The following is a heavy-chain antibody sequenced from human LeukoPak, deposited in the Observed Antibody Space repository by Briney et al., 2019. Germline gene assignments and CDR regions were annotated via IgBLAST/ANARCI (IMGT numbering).Heavy chain of an antibody. D-gene: IGHD1-1*01. Sequence: SETLSLTCSVSGGSVSSGRYYWTWIRQPPGKGLEWIGYIYYSGSTNYNPSLKSRVSISVDTSKNQFSLKMSSVTAADTAVYYCARALKGTGWFDPWGQGTLVTVSS. CDR3: ARALKGTGWFDP. CDR1: GGSVSSGRYY. V-gene: IGHV4-61*01. J-gene: IGHJ5*02. CDR2: IYYSGST.